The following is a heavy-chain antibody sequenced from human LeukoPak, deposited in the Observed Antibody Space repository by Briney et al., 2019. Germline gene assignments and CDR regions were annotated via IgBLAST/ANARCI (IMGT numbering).Heavy chain of an antibody. CDR3: ARATMIRGITVYFFDY. J-gene: IGHJ4*02. V-gene: IGHV3-13*04. D-gene: IGHD3-10*01. CDR1: GFIFSRYD. Sequence: PGGSLRLSCTASGFIFSRYDMHWVRQTTGKGLEWVSAIVPASHRYYAASLKDRFTISSENAKCSLYLQMNRLRAGDTAVYFYARATMIRGITVYFFDYWGQGTLVTVSS. CDR2: IVPASHR.